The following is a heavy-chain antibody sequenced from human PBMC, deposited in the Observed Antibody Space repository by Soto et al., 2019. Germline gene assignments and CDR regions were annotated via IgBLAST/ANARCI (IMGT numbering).Heavy chain of an antibody. J-gene: IGHJ6*03. D-gene: IGHD3-10*01. CDR2: IYYSGST. CDR3: ARHSYYGSGIRYYYYMDV. V-gene: IGHV4-39*01. Sequence: PSETLSLTCTVSGGSISSSSYYWGWIRQPPGKGLEWIGSIYYSGSTYYNPSLKSRVTISVDTSKNQFSLKLSSVTAADTAVYYCARHSYYGSGIRYYYYMDVWGKGTTVTVSS. CDR1: GGSISSSSYY.